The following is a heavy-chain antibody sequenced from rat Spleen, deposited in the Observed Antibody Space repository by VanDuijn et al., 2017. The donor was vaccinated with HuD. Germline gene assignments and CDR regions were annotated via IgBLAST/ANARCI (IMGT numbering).Heavy chain of an antibody. D-gene: IGHD1-11*01. CDR2: IWTGGGT. CDR3: ARDRDFGNYGYYFDY. V-gene: IGHV2-30*01. J-gene: IGHJ2*01. CDR1: GFSLTRYN. Sequence: QVQLKESGPGLVQPSQTLSLTCTVSGFSLTRYNVHWVRQTPGKGLEWMGVIWTGGGTAYNSLFKSRLSISRDISKSQVFLKMNSLQTEDTATYYCARDRDFGNYGYYFDYWGQGVMVTVSS.